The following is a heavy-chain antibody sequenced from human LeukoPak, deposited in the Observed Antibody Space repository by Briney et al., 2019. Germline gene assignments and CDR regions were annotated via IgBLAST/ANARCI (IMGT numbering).Heavy chain of an antibody. CDR3: ARDWSQYQLPYYWYFDL. J-gene: IGHJ2*01. Sequence: SETLSLTCTVSGGSISSSSYYWGWIRQPPGKGLEWIGRIYTSGSTNYNSSLKSRVTMSVDTSKNQFSLKLSSVTAADTAVYYCARDWSQYQLPYYWYFDLWGRGTLVTVSS. D-gene: IGHD2-2*01. CDR2: IYTSGST. V-gene: IGHV4-39*07. CDR1: GGSISSSSYY.